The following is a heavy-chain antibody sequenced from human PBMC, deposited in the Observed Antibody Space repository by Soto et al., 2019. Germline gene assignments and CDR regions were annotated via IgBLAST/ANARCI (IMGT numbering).Heavy chain of an antibody. V-gene: IGHV5-51*01. CDR2: IYPGDSDT. CDR1: EYSCTSYW. CDR3: ASFRYDSSGYYSGFAY. Sequence: PGVSLKISWKGAEYSCTSYWVGWVRQMPGKGLEWMGIIYPGDSDTRYSPSFQGQVIISADKSISTAYLQWSSLKASDTAMYYFASFRYDSSGYYSGFAYWGQGTLVTVSS. D-gene: IGHD3-22*01. J-gene: IGHJ4*02.